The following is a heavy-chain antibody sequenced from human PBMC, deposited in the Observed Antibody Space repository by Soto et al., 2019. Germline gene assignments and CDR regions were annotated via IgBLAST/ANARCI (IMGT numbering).Heavy chain of an antibody. V-gene: IGHV4-4*02. D-gene: IGHD4-17*01. CDR2: IHHDGST. CDR1: GSSISSSNW. J-gene: IGHJ4*02. CDR3: ARKPYGGPFDY. Sequence: QVQLQESGPGLVKPSGTLSLTCAVSGSSISSSNWWSWVRQPPGEGLEWIGEIHHDGSTNYNPSRNSRVTLSVDKSQSHFSLKLSSVTAADPAVYYCARKPYGGPFDYWGQRTLVTVSS.